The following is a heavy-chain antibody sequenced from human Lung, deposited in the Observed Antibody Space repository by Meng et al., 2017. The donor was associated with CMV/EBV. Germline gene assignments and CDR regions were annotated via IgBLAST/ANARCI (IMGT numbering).Heavy chain of an antibody. Sequence: GESLKISCAASGFTVSSNYMSWVRQAPGKGLEWVSVIYSGGSTYYADSVKGRFTISRDKSKNTLYLQMNSLRAEDTAVYYCARSSDSSGYLSFQHWGQGTLVTVSS. CDR2: IYSGGST. V-gene: IGHV3-53*01. J-gene: IGHJ1*01. D-gene: IGHD3-22*01. CDR1: GFTVSSNY. CDR3: ARSSDSSGYLSFQH.